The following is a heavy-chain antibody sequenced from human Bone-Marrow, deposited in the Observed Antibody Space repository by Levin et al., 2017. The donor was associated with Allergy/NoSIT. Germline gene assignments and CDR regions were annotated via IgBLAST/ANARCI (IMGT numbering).Heavy chain of an antibody. CDR1: GGTFSSYA. D-gene: IGHD3-10*01. Sequence: ASVKVSCKASGGTFSSYAISWVRQAPGQGLEWMGGIIPIFGTANYAQKFQGRVTITADESTSTAYMELSSLRSEDTAVYYCARDSFGRGFFESGSYYKWFDPWGQGTLVTVSS. CDR2: IIPIFGTA. V-gene: IGHV1-69*13. J-gene: IGHJ5*02. CDR3: ARDSFGRGFFESGSYYKWFDP.